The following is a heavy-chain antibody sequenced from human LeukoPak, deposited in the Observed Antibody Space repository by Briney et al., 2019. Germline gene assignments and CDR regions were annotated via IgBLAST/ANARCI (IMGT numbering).Heavy chain of an antibody. CDR3: AKDIEGGVGPDDAFDI. V-gene: IGHV3-9*03. D-gene: IGHD2-8*01. CDR2: ISWNSGSI. CDR1: GFTFDDYA. Sequence: PGGSLRLSCAASGFTFDDYAMHWVRQAPGKGLEWVSGISWNSGSIGYADSVKGRFTISRDNAKNSLYLQMNSLRAEDMALYYCAKDIEGGVGPDDAFDIWGQGTMVTVSS. J-gene: IGHJ3*02.